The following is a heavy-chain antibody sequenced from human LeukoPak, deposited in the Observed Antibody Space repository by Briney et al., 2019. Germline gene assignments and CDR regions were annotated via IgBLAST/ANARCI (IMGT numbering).Heavy chain of an antibody. D-gene: IGHD2-2*01. J-gene: IGHJ4*02. CDR2: IRYDGSNK. CDR3: AKAPYCSGTSCQNFDY. V-gene: IGHV3-30*02. Sequence: GGSLRLSCAASGFTFSSYGMHWVRQAPGKGLEWVAFIRYDGSNKYYADSVKGRFTISRGNSKNTLYLQMNSLRAEDTAVYYCAKAPYCSGTSCQNFDYWGQGTLVTVSS. CDR1: GFTFSSYG.